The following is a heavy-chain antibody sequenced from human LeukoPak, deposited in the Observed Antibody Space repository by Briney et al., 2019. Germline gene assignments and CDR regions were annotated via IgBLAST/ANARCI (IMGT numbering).Heavy chain of an antibody. CDR2: ISPYNGDT. Sequence: ASVKVSCKASGGTFSSYAISWVRQAPGQGLEWMGWISPYNGDTNYAQKIQGRVTMTTDTSTSTAYMELRSLRPDDTAVYYCARAGVWDYSDSSGYHNAAFDIWGQGTMVTVSS. J-gene: IGHJ3*02. CDR1: GGTFSSYA. CDR3: ARAGVWDYSDSSGYHNAAFDI. D-gene: IGHD3-22*01. V-gene: IGHV1-18*01.